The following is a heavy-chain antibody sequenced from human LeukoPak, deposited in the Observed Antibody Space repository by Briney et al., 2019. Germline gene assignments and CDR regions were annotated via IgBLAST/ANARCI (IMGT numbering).Heavy chain of an antibody. CDR3: ARSRDTAMNTFDY. Sequence: SETLSLTCAVYGGSFSGYYWSWIRQPPGKGLEWIGEINHSGSTNYNPSLKSRVTISVDTSKNQFSLKLSSVTAADTAVYYCARSRDTAMNTFDYWGQGTLVTVSS. V-gene: IGHV4-34*01. CDR1: GGSFSGYY. J-gene: IGHJ4*02. CDR2: INHSGST. D-gene: IGHD5-18*01.